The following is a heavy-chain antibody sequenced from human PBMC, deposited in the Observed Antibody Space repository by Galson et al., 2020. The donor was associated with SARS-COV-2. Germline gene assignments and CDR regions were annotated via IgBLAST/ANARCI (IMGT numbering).Heavy chain of an antibody. CDR3: ARDLGYSYLGQGKDD. J-gene: IGHJ4*02. V-gene: IGHV3-21*01. D-gene: IGHD5-18*01. CDR1: GFTFSSYS. Sequence: KIGESLKISCAASGFTFSSYSMNWVRQAPGKGLEWVSSISSSSSYIYYADSVKGRFTISRDNAKNSLYLQMNSLRAEDTAVYYCARDLGYSYLGQGKDDWGQGTLVSVSS. CDR2: ISSSSSYI.